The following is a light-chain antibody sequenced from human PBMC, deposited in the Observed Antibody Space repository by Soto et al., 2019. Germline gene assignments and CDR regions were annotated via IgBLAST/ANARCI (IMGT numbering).Light chain of an antibody. CDR3: QQRRDWPRT. J-gene: IGKJ2*01. CDR2: DAS. CDR1: DSISTY. Sequence: EIVLTQSPATLSLSPGERATFSCRASDSISTYLVWYQQKPDQAPRLIIYDASKRATGIPARFSGSGSGTDFTLTISSLKPEDFAVYYCQQRRDWPRTFGQGTKVEIK. V-gene: IGKV3-11*01.